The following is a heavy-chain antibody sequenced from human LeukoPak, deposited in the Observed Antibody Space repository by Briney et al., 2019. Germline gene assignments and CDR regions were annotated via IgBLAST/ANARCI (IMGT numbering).Heavy chain of an antibody. CDR3: AKKIAVSSVDLSASDY. CDR1: GFTFSSYA. D-gene: IGHD6-19*01. Sequence: PGGSLRLSCAASGFTFSSYAMSWVRQAPGKGLEWVSSISHSGRYIFYADSVKGRFTVSRDNAKNSLYLQMNSLRAEDTAVYFCAKKIAVSSVDLSASDYWGQGTLVTVSS. V-gene: IGHV3-21*01. J-gene: IGHJ4*02. CDR2: ISHSGRYI.